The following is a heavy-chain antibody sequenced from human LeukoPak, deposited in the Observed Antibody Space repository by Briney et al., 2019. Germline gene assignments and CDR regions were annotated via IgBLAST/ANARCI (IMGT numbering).Heavy chain of an antibody. Sequence: AGGSLRLSCAASGFTFSDYWMNWVRQAPGKGLEWVANIDQDGGGKYYLDSVKGRFTISRDNAENSLYLQINSLRAEDTAVYYCARGDWAPFDYWGQGSLLTVSS. D-gene: IGHD2-21*02. CDR2: IDQDGGGK. V-gene: IGHV3-7*01. CDR3: ARGDWAPFDY. J-gene: IGHJ4*02. CDR1: GFTFSDYW.